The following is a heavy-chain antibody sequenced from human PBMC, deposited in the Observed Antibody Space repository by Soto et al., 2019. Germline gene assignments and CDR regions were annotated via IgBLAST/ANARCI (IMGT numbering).Heavy chain of an antibody. D-gene: IGHD6-25*01. Sequence: ASVKVSCKASGYTFTAYFIHWVRQAPGQGLEWMGWINPGSGGTNFAQKFQGRVTMTRDTSISTAYMELSSLTSGDTAVYYCARGVGSSWFDPWGQGTLVTVSS. J-gene: IGHJ5*02. V-gene: IGHV1-2*02. CDR1: GYTFTAYF. CDR2: INPGSGGT. CDR3: ARGVGSSWFDP.